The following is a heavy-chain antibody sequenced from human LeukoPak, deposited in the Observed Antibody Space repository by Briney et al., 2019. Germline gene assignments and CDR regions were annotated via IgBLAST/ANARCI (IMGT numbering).Heavy chain of an antibody. D-gene: IGHD2-15*01. V-gene: IGHV4-39*01. J-gene: IGHJ5*02. CDR2: IYYSGST. Sequence: SETLSLTCTVSGGSISSSSYYWGWIRQPPGKGLEWIGSIYYSGSTYYNPSLKSRVTISVDTSKNQFSLKLGSVTAADTAVYYCARRITAATVWFDPWGQGTLVTVSS. CDR1: GGSISSSSYY. CDR3: ARRITAATVWFDP.